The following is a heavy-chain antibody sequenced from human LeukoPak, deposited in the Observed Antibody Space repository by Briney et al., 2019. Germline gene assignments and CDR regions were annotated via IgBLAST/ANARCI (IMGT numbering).Heavy chain of an antibody. D-gene: IGHD3-3*01. CDR1: GGSISSYH. J-gene: IGHJ4*02. Sequence: SETLSLTCTVSGGSISSYHWSWIRQPPGKGLEWIGYIYYSGSTNYNPSLKSRVTISVDTSKNQFSLKLSSVTAADTAVYYCARLNYDFWSGYYTGGLGKYYFDYWGQGTLVTVSS. CDR3: ARLNYDFWSGYYTGGLGKYYFDY. CDR2: IYYSGST. V-gene: IGHV4-59*08.